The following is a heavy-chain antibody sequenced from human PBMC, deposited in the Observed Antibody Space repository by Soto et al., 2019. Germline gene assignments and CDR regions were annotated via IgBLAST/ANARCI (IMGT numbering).Heavy chain of an antibody. V-gene: IGHV4-59*08. CDR1: GGSISSSH. Sequence: QVQLQESGPGLVKPSETLSLTCTVSGGSISSSHWSWIRQPPGRGLEWIGYIYDTGRTNYNPSLKRRVTISGDTSKNQFSLKLSSVTAAETAVYYCARRRRDSSDDAFDIWGQGTVVTVSS. D-gene: IGHD2-21*02. J-gene: IGHJ3*02. CDR3: ARRRRDSSDDAFDI. CDR2: IYDTGRT.